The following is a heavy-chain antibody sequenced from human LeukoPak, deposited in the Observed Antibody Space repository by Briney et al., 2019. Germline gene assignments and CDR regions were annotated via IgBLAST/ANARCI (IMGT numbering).Heavy chain of an antibody. Sequence: GGSLRLSCAASGLNLDAYAMHWVRQAPGKGLEWVSLISGDGTITYYADSVKGRFTISRDNSKNSLFLEMNSLRSEDTTLYYCAKDTPLFYHYYGIDVWGQGTTVTVSS. CDR1: GLNLDAYA. CDR3: AKDTPLFYHYYGIDV. J-gene: IGHJ6*02. V-gene: IGHV3-43*02. CDR2: ISGDGTIT.